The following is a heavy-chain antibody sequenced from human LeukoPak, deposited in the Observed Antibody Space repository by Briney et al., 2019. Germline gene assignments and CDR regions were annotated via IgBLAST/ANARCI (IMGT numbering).Heavy chain of an antibody. D-gene: IGHD6-13*01. J-gene: IGHJ4*02. Sequence: GGSLRLSCVVSGIPFSDYYMNWIRQALGKGLEWISYISSSSSYTDYADSVKGRFTISRDNAKSALYLQLNSLRLEDTAVYYCAAGTAADFWGQGTLVTVSS. CDR3: AAGTAADF. V-gene: IGHV3-11*03. CDR2: ISSSSSYT. CDR1: GIPFSDYY.